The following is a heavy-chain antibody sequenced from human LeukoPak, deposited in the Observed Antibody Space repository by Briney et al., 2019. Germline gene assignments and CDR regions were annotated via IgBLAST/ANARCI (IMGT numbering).Heavy chain of an antibody. D-gene: IGHD6-13*01. V-gene: IGHV3-30*04. CDR2: ISYDGSNK. CDR1: GFTFSSYA. CDR3: AREPYIAAAGTDYYYGMDV. Sequence: GGSLRLSCAASGFTFSSYAMHWVRQAPGKGLEWVAVISYDGSNKYYADSVKGRFTISRDNSKNTLYLQMNSLRAEDTAVYYRAREPYIAAAGTDYYYGMDVWGKGTTVTVSS. J-gene: IGHJ6*04.